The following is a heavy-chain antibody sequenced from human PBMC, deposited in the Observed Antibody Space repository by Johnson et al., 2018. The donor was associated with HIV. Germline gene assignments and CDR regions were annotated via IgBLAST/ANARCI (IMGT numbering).Heavy chain of an antibody. CDR2: ISSSGSSV. D-gene: IGHD4-17*01. J-gene: IGHJ3*02. CDR1: GFTFSAYY. V-gene: IGHV3-11*04. CDR3: ARDATPWGGAYVGYAFDI. Sequence: QVLLVESGGGLVKPGGSLRLSCAASGFTFSAYYMSWIRQAPGKGLECLAYISSSGSSVYYTDSVKGRFTISRDDTKNSLHLQMNSLRAEDTAVYYCARDATPWGGAYVGYAFDIWGQGTMVTVSS.